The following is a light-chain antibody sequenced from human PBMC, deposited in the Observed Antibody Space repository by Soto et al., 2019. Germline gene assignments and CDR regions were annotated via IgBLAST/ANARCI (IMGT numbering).Light chain of an antibody. CDR1: QSVSSSY. Sequence: EIVFTQSRGTLSLSTGERATLSCRAGQSVSSSYLAWYQQKPGQAPRLLIYGASNRATGIPDRFSGSGSGTDFTLTISRLEPEDFAMYYCQQFGTSRLTFGGGTKVAIK. J-gene: IGKJ4*01. CDR3: QQFGTSRLT. V-gene: IGKV3-20*01. CDR2: GAS.